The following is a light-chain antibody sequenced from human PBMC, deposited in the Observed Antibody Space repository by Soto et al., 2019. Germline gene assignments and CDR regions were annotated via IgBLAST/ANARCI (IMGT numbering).Light chain of an antibody. CDR2: AAS. CDR3: LQDYNYPYT. CDR1: QTISSW. J-gene: IGKJ5*01. Sequence: IQVTQSPSTLSGSVVDRVTIACRASQTISSWLAWYQQKPGKAPKLPIYAASSLQSGVPSRFSGSGSGTDFTLTISNLQPEDFATYYCLQDYNYPYTFGQGTRLEIK. V-gene: IGKV1-6*01.